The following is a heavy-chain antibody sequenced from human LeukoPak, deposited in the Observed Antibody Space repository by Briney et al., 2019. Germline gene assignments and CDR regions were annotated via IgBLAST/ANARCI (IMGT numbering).Heavy chain of an antibody. Sequence: PGGSLTLSRPTCVFTFINHWPYWVRQAPGTGLVCSSRIKSDGTGITYTDSVEGRFTISRDNAKNTLYLQMNSVRDEDTAVYYCVRGQTIDYWGQGTLVTVSS. CDR2: IKSDGTGI. V-gene: IGHV3-74*01. CDR3: VRGQTIDY. CDR1: VFTFINHW. D-gene: IGHD3-3*01. J-gene: IGHJ4*02.